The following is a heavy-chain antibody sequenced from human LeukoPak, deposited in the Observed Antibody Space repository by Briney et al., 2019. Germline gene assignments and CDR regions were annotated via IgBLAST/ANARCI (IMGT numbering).Heavy chain of an antibody. V-gene: IGHV5-51*01. CDR1: GYSFTSYW. D-gene: IGHD6-19*01. CDR2: IYPGDSDT. J-gene: IGHJ3*02. Sequence: GESLKISCKGSGYSFTSYWIGWVRQMPGKGLEWMGIIYPGDSDTRYSPSFQGQVTIAADKSISTAYLQWSSLKASDTAMYYCARAPWVAVAPGAGGISAFDIWGRGTMVTVSS. CDR3: ARAPWVAVAPGAGGISAFDI.